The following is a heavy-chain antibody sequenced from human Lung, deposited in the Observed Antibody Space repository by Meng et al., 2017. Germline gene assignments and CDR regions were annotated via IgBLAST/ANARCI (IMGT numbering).Heavy chain of an antibody. Sequence: QVQLKESGPGLVKPSQTLSRTCTDSGDSISSGDHYWNWIRQHSGKGLEYIGSIYYTGGTHYSPSLQSRVTISVDTSKNQFSLQLSSVTAADTALYYCARGGNITTMDPRCFDPWGQGTLVTVSS. CDR2: IYYTGGT. V-gene: IGHV4-31*03. CDR3: ARGGNITTMDPRCFDP. CDR1: GDSISSGDHY. D-gene: IGHD1-14*01. J-gene: IGHJ5*02.